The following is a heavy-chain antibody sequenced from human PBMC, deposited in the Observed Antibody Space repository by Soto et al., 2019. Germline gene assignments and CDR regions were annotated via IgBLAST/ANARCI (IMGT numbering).Heavy chain of an antibody. CDR1: GGYISISPYY. CDR2: LYYSRST. Sequence: QLQLPESGPGLVKPSETLSLTCTVTGGYISISPYYWGWIRQPPGKGLVWVGSLYYSRSTLYNPSLKRRGTIPVDTSKNQFSLQLSSVSDADTALYYCARQATLRDIWSYFWYYGMDVWGQGTTSPSH. V-gene: IGHV4-39*01. J-gene: IGHJ6*02. D-gene: IGHD1-26*01. CDR3: ARQATLRDIWSYFWYYGMDV.